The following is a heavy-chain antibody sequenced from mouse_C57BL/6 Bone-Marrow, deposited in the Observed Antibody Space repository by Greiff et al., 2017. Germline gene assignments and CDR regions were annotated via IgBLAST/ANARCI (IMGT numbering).Heavy chain of an antibody. Sequence: VQLQQPGTELVKPGASVKLTCKASGYTITSYWWHWVKQRPGQGLEWIGNINTSNGGNNSNENFKSKAILTEDKSSSTAYMQLSSLKSEDSTVYYGARLGGDYWGQGTTRTVSS. CDR3: ARLGGDY. CDR2: INTSNGGN. J-gene: IGHJ2*01. CDR1: GYTITSYW. V-gene: IGHV1-53*01.